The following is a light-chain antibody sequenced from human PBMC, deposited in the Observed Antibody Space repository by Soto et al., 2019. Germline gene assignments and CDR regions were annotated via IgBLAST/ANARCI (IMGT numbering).Light chain of an antibody. CDR2: EVS. J-gene: IGLJ1*01. Sequence: QSVLTQPASVSGSPGQSITISCTGTSSDVGAYNYVSWFQQHPDKVPKLMIYEVSNRPSGVSNRFSGSKSGNTASLTISGLRAEDEADYYCSSYRSTSNYVFGSGTKAPS. CDR3: SSYRSTSNYV. V-gene: IGLV2-14*01. CDR1: SSDVGAYNY.